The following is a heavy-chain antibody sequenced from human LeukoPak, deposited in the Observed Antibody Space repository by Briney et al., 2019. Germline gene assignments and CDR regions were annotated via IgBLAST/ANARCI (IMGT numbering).Heavy chain of an antibody. D-gene: IGHD2-21*02. CDR1: GGSISSHY. V-gene: IGHV4-59*11. Sequence: PSETLSLTCTVSGGSISSHYWSWIRQPPGKGLEWIGYTYYSGSTNYNPSLKSRVTISVDTSKNQFSLKLSSVTAADTAVYYCARVSCGGDCYSYFFDYWGQGTLVTVSS. J-gene: IGHJ4*02. CDR2: TYYSGST. CDR3: ARVSCGGDCYSYFFDY.